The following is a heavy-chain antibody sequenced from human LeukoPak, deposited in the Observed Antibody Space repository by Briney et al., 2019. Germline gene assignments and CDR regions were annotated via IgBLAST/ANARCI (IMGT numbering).Heavy chain of an antibody. J-gene: IGHJ5*02. CDR2: IYISGST. CDR3: ARAPPYYDFWSGHDWFDP. Sequence: SETLSLTCTVSGGSISSGSYYWSWIRQPAGKGLEWIGRIYISGSTNYNPSLKSRVTISVDTSKNQFSLKLSSVTAADTAVYCCARAPPYYDFWSGHDWFDPWGQGTLVTVSS. V-gene: IGHV4-61*02. CDR1: GGSISSGSYY. D-gene: IGHD3-3*01.